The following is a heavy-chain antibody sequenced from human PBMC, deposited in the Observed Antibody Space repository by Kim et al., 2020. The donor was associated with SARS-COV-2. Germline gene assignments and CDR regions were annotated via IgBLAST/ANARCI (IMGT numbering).Heavy chain of an antibody. D-gene: IGHD3-10*01. CDR2: IYYTGDT. Sequence: SETLSLTCIVSGGSIRSDNNYWGWIRQPPGQGLEWIASIYYTGDTFYNPSLKSRLTISRDTSKNHFSLKLTSVTAADTALYYCEHYNSGSCYALDNRGPGTPVTVSS. CDR3: EHYNSGSCYALDN. J-gene: IGHJ4*02. CDR1: GGSIRSDNNY. V-gene: IGHV4-39*02.